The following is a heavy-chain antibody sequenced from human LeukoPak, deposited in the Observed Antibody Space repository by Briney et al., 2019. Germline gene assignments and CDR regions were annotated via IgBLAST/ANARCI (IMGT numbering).Heavy chain of an antibody. CDR3: AIVVVVAAKGYFDY. D-gene: IGHD2-15*01. CDR2: IIPIFGTA. J-gene: IGHJ4*02. V-gene: IGHV1-69*05. Sequence: ASVKVSCKASGYTFTGYYMHWVRQAPGQGLEWMGGIIPIFGTANYAQKFQGRVTITTDESTSTAYMELSSLRSEDTAVYYCAIVVVVAAKGYFDYWGQGTLVTVSS. CDR1: GYTFTGYY.